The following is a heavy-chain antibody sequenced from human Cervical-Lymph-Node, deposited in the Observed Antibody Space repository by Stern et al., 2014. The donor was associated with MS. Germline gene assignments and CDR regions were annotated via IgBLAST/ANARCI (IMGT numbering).Heavy chain of an antibody. Sequence: MQLVQSGGGLVQPGRSLRLSCTASGFTFDDYAMHWVRQTPGKGLEWVSGISWKSTMVHYADSVRGRFTISRDNAKNSLYLQMNSLRPEDTALYYCAISQLWVFGYFDYWGQGSLVTVSS. J-gene: IGHJ4*02. CDR1: GFTFDDYA. V-gene: IGHV3-9*01. CDR2: ISWKSTMV. CDR3: AISQLWVFGYFDY. D-gene: IGHD1-1*01.